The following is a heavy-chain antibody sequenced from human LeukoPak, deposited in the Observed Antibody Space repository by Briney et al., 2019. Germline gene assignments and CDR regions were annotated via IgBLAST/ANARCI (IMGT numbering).Heavy chain of an antibody. CDR1: GYTFISYG. CDR2: ISAHNGNT. V-gene: IGHV1-18*01. J-gene: IGHJ4*02. Sequence: ASVKVSCKASGYTFISYGISWVRQAPGQGLEWMGWISAHNGNTDYAQKLQGRVTMTTDTSTSTAYMEPRSLRSDDTAVYYCARVGIQLWLLDYWGQGTLVTVSS. D-gene: IGHD5-18*01. CDR3: ARVGIQLWLLDY.